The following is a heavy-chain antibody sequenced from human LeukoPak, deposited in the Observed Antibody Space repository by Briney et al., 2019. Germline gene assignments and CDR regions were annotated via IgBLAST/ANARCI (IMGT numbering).Heavy chain of an antibody. V-gene: IGHV1-2*02. CDR3: ARVVVTASPFDY. D-gene: IGHD2-21*02. J-gene: IGHJ4*02. CDR2: INPNSGGT. CDR1: GYTFTGYY. Sequence: ASVKVSCKASGYTFTGYYMHWVRQAPGQGLEWMGWINPNSGGTNYAQKFQGRVTMTRDTSISTAYMELSRLRSDDTAVYYCARVVVTASPFDYWGQGTLVTVFS.